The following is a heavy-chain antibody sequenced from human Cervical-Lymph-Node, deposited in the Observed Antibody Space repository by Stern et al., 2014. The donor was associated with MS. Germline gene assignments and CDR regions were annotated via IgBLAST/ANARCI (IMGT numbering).Heavy chain of an antibody. Sequence: QLVQSGAEVKKPGASVKVSCTASGYTFTGFFLHWVRQAPGKGLEWVGWINPNTGVTKSAQKFQGWVTLTRDTSINTVYMELNRLKSDDTAVFYCARGYPFFDNWGQGTLVTVSS. CDR1: GYTFTGFF. J-gene: IGHJ4*02. CDR3: ARGYPFFDN. D-gene: IGHD2-15*01. CDR2: INPNTGVT. V-gene: IGHV1-2*04.